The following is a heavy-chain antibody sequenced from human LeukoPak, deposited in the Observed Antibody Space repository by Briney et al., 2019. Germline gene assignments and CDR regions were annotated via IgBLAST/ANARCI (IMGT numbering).Heavy chain of an antibody. CDR1: GFTFSSYS. J-gene: IGHJ5*02. D-gene: IGHD4-17*01. V-gene: IGHV3-48*04. Sequence: GGSLRLSCAASGFTFSSYSMNWVRQAPGKGLGWISYISSTTSTIYYADSVKGRFTISRDNAKNSLYLQMNSLRAEDTAVYYCARDVTYYGADWFDPWGQGTLVTVSS. CDR2: ISSTTSTI. CDR3: ARDVTYYGADWFDP.